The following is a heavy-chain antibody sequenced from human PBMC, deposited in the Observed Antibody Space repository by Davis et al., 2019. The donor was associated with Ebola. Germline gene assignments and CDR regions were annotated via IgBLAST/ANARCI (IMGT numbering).Heavy chain of an antibody. CDR2: IYYSGST. CDR1: GGSINSYY. Sequence: SETLSLTCTVSGGSINSYYWSWIRQPPGQGLEWIGYIYYSGSTNYNPSLKSRVTISVDTSKNQFSLKLSSVTAADTAVYYCARVTKVTDEMLYYYYGMDVWGQGTTVTVSS. D-gene: IGHD4-17*01. J-gene: IGHJ6*02. CDR3: ARVTKVTDEMLYYYYGMDV. V-gene: IGHV4-59*01.